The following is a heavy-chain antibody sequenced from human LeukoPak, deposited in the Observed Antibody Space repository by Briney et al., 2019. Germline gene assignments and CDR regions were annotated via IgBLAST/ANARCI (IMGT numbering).Heavy chain of an antibody. J-gene: IGHJ4*02. V-gene: IGHV3-13*01. CDR2: IGTAGDT. Sequence: GGSLRLSCGAYGFTFSRYDMHWVRQATGRGLEWVSYIGTAGDTYYADSVKGRFTISRENAGNSLSLHMNSLRVGDTAVYYCAKERSPMGPTVTISLDYWGQGILATVSS. CDR1: GFTFSRYD. CDR3: AKERSPMGPTVTISLDY. D-gene: IGHD4-17*01.